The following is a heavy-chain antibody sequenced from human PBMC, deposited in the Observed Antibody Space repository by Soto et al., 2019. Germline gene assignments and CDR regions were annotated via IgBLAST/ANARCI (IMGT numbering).Heavy chain of an antibody. CDR1: GFTFSSYA. J-gene: IGHJ6*02. V-gene: IGHV3-30-3*01. CDR3: ARDRDKPPLYYYYGMDV. Sequence: PGGSLRLSCAASGFTFSSYAMHWVRQAPGKGLEWVAVISYDGSNKYYADSVKGRFTISRDNSKNTLYLQMNSLGAEDTAVYYCARDRDKPPLYYYYGMDVWGQGTLVTGS. CDR2: ISYDGSNK.